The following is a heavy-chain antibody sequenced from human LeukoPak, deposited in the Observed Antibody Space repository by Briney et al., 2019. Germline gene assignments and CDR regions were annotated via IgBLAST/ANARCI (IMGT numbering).Heavy chain of an antibody. CDR3: ASGTLTIYYYYMDV. D-gene: IGHD4-17*01. CDR1: GYIFADYY. CDR2: IKPNSGGT. Sequence: ASVKVSCKASGYIFADYYIHWVRQAPGQGLEWMGWIKPNSGGTRSAQKFQGRVTMTRDTSISTAYMELSSLRYDDTAVYYCASGTLTIYYYYMDVWGKGTTVTVSS. J-gene: IGHJ6*03. V-gene: IGHV1-2*02.